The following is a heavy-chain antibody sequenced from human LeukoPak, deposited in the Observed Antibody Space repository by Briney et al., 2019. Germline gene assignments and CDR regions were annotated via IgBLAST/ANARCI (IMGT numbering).Heavy chain of an antibody. CDR1: GFTFSSYE. V-gene: IGHV3-48*03. D-gene: IGHD3-10*01. CDR3: AKSPTRYGSGSYFDY. CDR2: ISSSGSTI. J-gene: IGHJ4*02. Sequence: GGSLRLSCAASGFTFSSYEMNWVRQAPGKGLEWVSYISSSGSTIYYADSVKGRFTISRDNAKNSLYLQMNSLRAEDTAVYYCAKSPTRYGSGSYFDYWGQGTLVTVSS.